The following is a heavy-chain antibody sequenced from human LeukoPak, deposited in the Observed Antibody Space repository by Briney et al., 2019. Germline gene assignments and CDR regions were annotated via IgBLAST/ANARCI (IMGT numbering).Heavy chain of an antibody. V-gene: IGHV4-59*01. D-gene: IGHD4-23*01. CDR1: GGSISSYY. CDR2: IYYSGST. CDR3: ASAVTLSFYFDY. Sequence: SETLSLTCTVSGGSISSYYWSWIRQPPGKGLEWIGYIYYSGSTNYNPSLKSRVTISVDTSKNQFSLKLSSVTAADTAVYYCASAVTLSFYFDYWGQGTLVTVSS. J-gene: IGHJ4*02.